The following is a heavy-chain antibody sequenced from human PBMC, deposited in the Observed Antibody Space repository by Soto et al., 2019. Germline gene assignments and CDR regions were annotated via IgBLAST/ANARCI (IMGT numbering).Heavy chain of an antibody. CDR1: GFTFSSYV. CDR3: AAKGTTKGAFAI. J-gene: IGHJ3*02. V-gene: IGHV3-23*01. Sequence: GGSLRLSCAASGFTFSSYVMAWVRQAPRKGLEWVSSLSNSGADRYYADSVKGRFSISRDNSINTLYVQMNNLRAEDTAVYYCAAKGTTKGAFAIWGRGTMVTVSS. CDR2: LSNSGADR. D-gene: IGHD4-17*01.